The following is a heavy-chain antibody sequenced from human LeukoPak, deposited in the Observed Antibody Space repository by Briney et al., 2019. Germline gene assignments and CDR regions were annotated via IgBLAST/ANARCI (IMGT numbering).Heavy chain of an antibody. Sequence: PGGSLRLSCAASGFTFGSCAMNWVRQAPGKGLEWVSSINGSGANTYYADSVEGRFTISRDNSQNTLYLQMNSLRAEDTAVYYCAKDVRGYNRPFDYWGRGTLVTVSS. CDR2: INGSGANT. CDR3: AKDVRGYNRPFDY. V-gene: IGHV3-23*01. CDR1: GFTFGSCA. D-gene: IGHD3-10*02. J-gene: IGHJ4*02.